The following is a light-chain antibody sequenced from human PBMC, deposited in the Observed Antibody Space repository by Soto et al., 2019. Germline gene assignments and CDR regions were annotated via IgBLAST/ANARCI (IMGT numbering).Light chain of an antibody. CDR1: QSVSSSY. CDR2: GAS. V-gene: IGKV3-20*01. CDR3: QQYGSSPPRYT. Sequence: EIVLTQSPGTLSLSPGERATLSCRASQSVSSSYLAWYQQKPGQAPRLLIYGASSRATGFPDRFSGSGSGTAFTLTISRLEPEDYAVYYCQQYGSSPPRYTFGQGTKLEIK. J-gene: IGKJ2*01.